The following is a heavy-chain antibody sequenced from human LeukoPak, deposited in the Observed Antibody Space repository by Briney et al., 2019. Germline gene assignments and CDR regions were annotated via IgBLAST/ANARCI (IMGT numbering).Heavy chain of an antibody. D-gene: IGHD3-22*01. CDR3: ARESQVNCDSRGHFDY. Sequence: ASVKVSCKASGYTFTGYYMHWVRQAPGQGLEWMGWINPNSGGTNYAQKFQGRVTMTRDTSISTAYMELSRLRSDDTAVYYCARESQVNCDSRGHFDYWGQGTLVAVSS. CDR1: GYTFTGYY. J-gene: IGHJ4*02. V-gene: IGHV1-2*02. CDR2: INPNSGGT.